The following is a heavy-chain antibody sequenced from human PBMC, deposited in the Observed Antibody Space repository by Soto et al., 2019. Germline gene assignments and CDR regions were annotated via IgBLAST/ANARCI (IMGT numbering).Heavy chain of an antibody. CDR2: IIPIFGTA. Sequence: SVKVSCKASGGTFSSYAISWVRQAPGQGLEWMGGIIPIFGTANYAQKFQGRVTITADKSTSTAYMELSSLRSEDTAVYYCARDKVELRDYYYGMDVWGQGTTVTVSS. CDR3: ARDKVELRDYYYGMDV. CDR1: GGTFSSYA. V-gene: IGHV1-69*06. J-gene: IGHJ6*02. D-gene: IGHD1-7*01.